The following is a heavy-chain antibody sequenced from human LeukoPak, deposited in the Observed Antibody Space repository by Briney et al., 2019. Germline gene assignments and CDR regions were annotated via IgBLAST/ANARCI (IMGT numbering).Heavy chain of an antibody. V-gene: IGHV4-59*08. CDR1: GGSISTYY. CDR2: IYYNGAT. CDR3: ARVVYYGSGSYWRLNWFDP. Sequence: PSETLSLTCTVSGGSISTYYWSWIRQPPGKGLEWIGYIYYNGATDYNPSLKSRVTISVDTSKNEFSLKLSSVTAADTALYYCARVVYYGSGSYWRLNWFDPWGQGTLVTVSS. D-gene: IGHD3-10*01. J-gene: IGHJ5*02.